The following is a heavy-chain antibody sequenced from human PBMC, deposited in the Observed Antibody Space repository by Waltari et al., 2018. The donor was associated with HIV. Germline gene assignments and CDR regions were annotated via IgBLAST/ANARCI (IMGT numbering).Heavy chain of an antibody. J-gene: IGHJ5*02. D-gene: IGHD3-10*01. CDR3: ATGVRYYGP. Sequence: EVLLAESGGRLIQPGGSLGLSCTAFNFSISGKHVTSIRQGPGGSLEGVAFSYPDDTTHYADPVSCRFTISRAKSRTTFLLLMTGLFVDDTATYFCATGVRYYGPGGQGTRVTVSS. V-gene: IGHV3-53*01. CDR1: NFSISGKH. CDR2: SYPDDTT.